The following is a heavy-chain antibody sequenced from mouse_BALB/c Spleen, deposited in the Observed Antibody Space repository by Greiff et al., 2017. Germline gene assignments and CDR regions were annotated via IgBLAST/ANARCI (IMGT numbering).Heavy chain of an antibody. CDR1: GFNIKDTY. D-gene: IGHD4-1*02. Sequence: VQLQQSGAELVKPGASVKLSCTASGFNIKDTYMHWVKQRPEQGLEWIGRIDPANGNTKYDPKFQGKATITADTSSNTAYLQLSSLTSEDTAVYYCARLSTGKYWYFDVWGAGTTVTVSA. V-gene: IGHV14-3*02. CDR3: ARLSTGKYWYFDV. CDR2: IDPANGNT. J-gene: IGHJ1*01.